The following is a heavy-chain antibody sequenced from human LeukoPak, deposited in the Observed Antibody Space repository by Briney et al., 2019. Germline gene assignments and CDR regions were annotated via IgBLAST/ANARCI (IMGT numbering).Heavy chain of an antibody. D-gene: IGHD3-10*01. CDR2: IYYSGST. Sequence: PSETLSLTCTVSGGSISSSSYYWGCIRQPPGKGLEWIGSIYYSGSTYYNPSLKSRVTISVDTSKNQFSLKLSSVTAADTAVYYYASDLRGVIRDYWGQGTLVTVSS. CDR3: ASDLRGVIRDY. V-gene: IGHV4-39*07. J-gene: IGHJ4*02. CDR1: GGSISSSSYY.